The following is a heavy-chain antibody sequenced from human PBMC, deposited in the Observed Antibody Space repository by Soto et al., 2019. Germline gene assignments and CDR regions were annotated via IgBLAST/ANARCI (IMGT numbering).Heavy chain of an antibody. CDR3: AKVGSSGPAYFDY. Sequence: GGSLRLSCAASVFTFSSYAMSWVRQAPGKGLEWVSAISGSGGSTYYADSVKGRFTISRDNSKNTLYLQMNSLRAEDTAVYYCAKVGSSGPAYFDYWGQGTLVTVSS. V-gene: IGHV3-23*01. CDR2: ISGSGGST. J-gene: IGHJ4*02. D-gene: IGHD6-19*01. CDR1: VFTFSSYA.